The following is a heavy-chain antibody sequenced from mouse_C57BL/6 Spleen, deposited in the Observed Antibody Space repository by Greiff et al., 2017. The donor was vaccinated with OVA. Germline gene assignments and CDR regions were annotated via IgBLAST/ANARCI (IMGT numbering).Heavy chain of an antibody. J-gene: IGHJ4*01. Sequence: QVQLKESGPGLVQPSQSLSITCTVSGFSLTSYGVHWVRQSPGKGLEWLGVIWSGGSTDYNAAFISRLSISTDNSKSQVFFKMNSLQADDTAIDYGARKEGAQATDAMDYWGQGTSVTVSA. CDR3: ARKEGAQATDAMDY. CDR2: IWSGGST. CDR1: GFSLTSYG. D-gene: IGHD3-2*02. V-gene: IGHV2-2*01.